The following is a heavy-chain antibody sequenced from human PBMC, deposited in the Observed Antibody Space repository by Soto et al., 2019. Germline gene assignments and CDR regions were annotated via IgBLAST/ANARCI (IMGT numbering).Heavy chain of an antibody. CDR1: GGSFSGYY. J-gene: IGHJ6*02. V-gene: IGHV4-34*01. Sequence: QVQLQQWGAGLLKPSETLSLTCAVYGGSFSGYYWSWIRQPPGKGLEWIGEINHSGSTNYNPSLKSRVTISVDTSKNQFSLKLSSVTAADTAVYYCARGAWQLLDGYYYGMDVWGQGTTVTVSS. CDR2: INHSGST. D-gene: IGHD6-19*01. CDR3: ARGAWQLLDGYYYGMDV.